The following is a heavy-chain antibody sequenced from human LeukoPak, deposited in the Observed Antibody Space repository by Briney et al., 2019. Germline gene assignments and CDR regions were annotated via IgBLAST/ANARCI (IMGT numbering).Heavy chain of an antibody. CDR2: INPNSGGT. J-gene: IGHJ3*02. V-gene: IGHV1-2*02. Sequence: ASVKVSCKASGYTFTGHDIHWVRQAPGQGPEWMGWINPNSGGTNYAQKSQGRVTMTRDTSISTAYMELSGLRSDNTAVYYCARCSTPHWIFDAFDIWGQGTVVTVSS. CDR3: ARCSTPHWIFDAFDI. D-gene: IGHD1-1*01. CDR1: GYTFTGHD.